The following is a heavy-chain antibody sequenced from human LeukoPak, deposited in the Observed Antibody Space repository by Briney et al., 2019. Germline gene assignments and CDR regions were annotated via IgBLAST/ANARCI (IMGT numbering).Heavy chain of an antibody. V-gene: IGHV4-39*07. Sequence: SETLSLTCTVSGGSISSSGYYWGWIRQPPGKGLEWIGSIYYSGSTYYNSSLKSRVTISIDTSKNQISLKLSSVTAADTAVYFCARLVEVYYYDTSAEDYYGMDVWGQGTTVTVSS. J-gene: IGHJ6*02. CDR1: GGSISSSGYY. CDR2: IYYSGST. D-gene: IGHD3-22*01. CDR3: ARLVEVYYYDTSAEDYYGMDV.